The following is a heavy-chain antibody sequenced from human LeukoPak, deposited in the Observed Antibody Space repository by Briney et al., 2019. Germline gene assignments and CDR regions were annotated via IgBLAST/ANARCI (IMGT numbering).Heavy chain of an antibody. CDR3: ARDAADYDYVWGSYRFYYFDY. CDR2: IYTSGST. CDR1: GGSFSSYY. Sequence: SETLSLTCAVYGGSFSSYYWSWIRQPAGKGLEWIGRIYTSGSTNYNPSLKSRVTMSVDTSKNQFSLKLSSVTAADTAVYYCARDAADYDYVWGSYRFYYFDYWGQGTLVTVSS. V-gene: IGHV4-4*07. D-gene: IGHD3-16*02. J-gene: IGHJ4*02.